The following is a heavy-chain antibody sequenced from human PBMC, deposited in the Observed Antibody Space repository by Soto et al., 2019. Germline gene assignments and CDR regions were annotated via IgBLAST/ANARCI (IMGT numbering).Heavy chain of an antibody. V-gene: IGHV3-11*01. CDR2: ISSSGSTI. CDR3: ARELTKYCSGGSCHYRDDY. J-gene: IGHJ4*02. D-gene: IGHD2-15*01. CDR1: GFTFSDYY. Sequence: QVQLVESGGGLVKPGGSLRLSCAASGFTFSDYYMSWIRQAPGTGLEWVSYISSSGSTIYYADSVKGRFTISRDNAKNSLYLQMNSLRAEETAVYYCARELTKYCSGGSCHYRDDYWGQGTLVTVSS.